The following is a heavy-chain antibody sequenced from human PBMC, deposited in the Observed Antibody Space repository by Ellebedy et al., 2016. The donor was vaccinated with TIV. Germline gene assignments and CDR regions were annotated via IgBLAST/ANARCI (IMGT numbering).Heavy chain of an antibody. Sequence: MPSETLSLTCSVSGGSISSVSYYWGWIRQPPGKGLEWIGSISYSVSTYYNPSLKSRVTISVDTSKNQFSLKLNSVTAADTAVYYCARELRAAGRHYMDVWGRGTTVTVSS. CDR2: ISYSVST. J-gene: IGHJ6*03. V-gene: IGHV4-39*07. D-gene: IGHD1-26*01. CDR3: ARELRAAGRHYMDV. CDR1: GGSISSVSYY.